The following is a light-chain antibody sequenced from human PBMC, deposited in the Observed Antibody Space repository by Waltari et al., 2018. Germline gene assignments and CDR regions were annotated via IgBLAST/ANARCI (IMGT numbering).Light chain of an antibody. CDR2: GAS. CDR1: QPVSRTF. Sequence: EIALRQSPDTLSLSPGQRATLSCSASQPVSRTFLVWYQLKPGQAPRLLIYGASTRATGIPDRFSGSGSGTDFTLTINRLEPEDSALYYCQEHGHPPYTFGQGTKLEIK. J-gene: IGKJ2*01. CDR3: QEHGHPPYT. V-gene: IGKV3-20*01.